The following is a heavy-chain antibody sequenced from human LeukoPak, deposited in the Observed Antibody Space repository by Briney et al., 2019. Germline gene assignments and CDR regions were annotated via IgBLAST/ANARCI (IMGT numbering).Heavy chain of an antibody. V-gene: IGHV3-21*01. J-gene: IGHJ4*02. Sequence: PGGSLRLSCAASGFIFGSYTMNWVRQAPGKGLEWISPISSRSTYIYYADSVEGRFTISRDNAKNSLYLQMDSLGAEDTAVYYCAKDQGTTMITSLDSWGLGTLVTVSS. CDR1: GFIFGSYT. CDR2: ISSRSTYI. CDR3: AKDQGTTMITSLDS. D-gene: IGHD3-22*01.